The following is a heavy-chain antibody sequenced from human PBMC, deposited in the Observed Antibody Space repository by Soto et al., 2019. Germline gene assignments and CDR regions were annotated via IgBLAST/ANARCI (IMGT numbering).Heavy chain of an antibody. CDR2: IIPVFGTA. CDR1: GGTLSNYG. Sequence: QVQLVQSGAEVKKPGSSVKVSCKASGGTLSNYGVSWVRQAPGQGLEWLGGIIPVFGTANYAHKFQGRLTITADESTSTVYMGVSSLRSEDTAVYYCARGDATKIIVTTYYGMDVWGQGTTVTVSS. CDR3: ARGDATKIIVTTYYGMDV. D-gene: IGHD4-17*01. V-gene: IGHV1-69*12. J-gene: IGHJ6*02.